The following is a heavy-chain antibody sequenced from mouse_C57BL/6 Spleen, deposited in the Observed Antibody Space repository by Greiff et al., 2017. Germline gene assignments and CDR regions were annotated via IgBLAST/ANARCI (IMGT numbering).Heavy chain of an antibody. V-gene: IGHV5-6*01. Sequence: EVMLVESGGDLVKPGGSLKLSCAASGFTFSSYGMSWVRQTPDKRLEWVATISSGGSYTYYPDSVKGRFTISRDNAKNTLYLQMSSLKSEDTAMYDCASQLGPGYLDYWGQGTTLTVSS. CDR2: ISSGGSYT. D-gene: IGHD4-1*01. CDR3: ASQLGPGYLDY. CDR1: GFTFSSYG. J-gene: IGHJ2*01.